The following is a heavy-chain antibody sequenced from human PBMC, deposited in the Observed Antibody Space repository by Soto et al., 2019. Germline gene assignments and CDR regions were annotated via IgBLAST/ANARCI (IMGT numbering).Heavy chain of an antibody. CDR1: GFSLSTSGVG. CDR2: TYLDDDK. D-gene: IGHD2-15*01. J-gene: IGHJ5*02. V-gene: IGHV2-5*02. CDR3: ALRPQGRSWFDP. Sequence: QITLKESGPTPVKPTQPLTLTCTFSGFSLSTSGVGVGWIRQPPGKALEWLALTYLDDDKRYSPSLKSRLTITKDASKNQVVLTMTNMDPVDTATYYCALRPQGRSWFDPWGQGILVTLSS.